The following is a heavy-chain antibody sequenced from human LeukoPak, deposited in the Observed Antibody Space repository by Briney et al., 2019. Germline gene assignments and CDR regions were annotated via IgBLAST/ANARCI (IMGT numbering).Heavy chain of an antibody. Sequence: SVKVSCKASGGTFSSYAISWVRQAPGQGLEWMGGIIPIFGTANYAQKFQGRVTITTDESTSTAYMELSSLRSEDTAVYYCAGGRRFLEWYYVNYYYYMDVWGKGTTVTVSS. CDR3: AGGRRFLEWYYVNYYYYMDV. V-gene: IGHV1-69*05. CDR2: IIPIFGTA. D-gene: IGHD3-3*01. CDR1: GGTFSSYA. J-gene: IGHJ6*03.